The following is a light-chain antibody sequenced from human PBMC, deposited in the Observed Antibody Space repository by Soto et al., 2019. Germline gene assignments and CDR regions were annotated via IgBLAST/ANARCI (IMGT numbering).Light chain of an antibody. Sequence: DIVITQSPSALSVPPGERATLSCRAGQGVTTNFAWYQQKSGQSPRLLIYDVSIRATGVPARFSGTGSETDFTLTISGLQSEDSAVYFCQQYNNWPFSFGQGTRLEIK. J-gene: IGKJ5*01. V-gene: IGKV3-15*01. CDR1: QGVTTN. CDR2: DVS. CDR3: QQYNNWPFS.